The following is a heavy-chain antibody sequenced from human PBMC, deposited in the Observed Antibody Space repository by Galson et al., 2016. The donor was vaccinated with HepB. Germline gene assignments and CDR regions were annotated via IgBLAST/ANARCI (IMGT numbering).Heavy chain of an antibody. J-gene: IGHJ6*04. V-gene: IGHV3-23*01. CDR3: AKPVGTGYHWYYYYSMDV. CDR2: ISGSGGTT. CDR1: GFTFSSYA. Sequence: SLRLSCAASGFTFSSYAMTWVRQAPGKGLEWVSAISGSGGTTYYADSVKGRFTISRDNSKNTLYLQMNSLRAEDTAVYHCAKPVGTGYHWYYYYSMDVWGTGTTVTVSS. D-gene: IGHD5-12*01.